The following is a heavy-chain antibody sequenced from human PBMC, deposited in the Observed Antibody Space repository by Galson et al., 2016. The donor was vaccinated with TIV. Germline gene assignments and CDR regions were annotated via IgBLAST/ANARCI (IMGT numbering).Heavy chain of an antibody. CDR1: GFKFSRYA. J-gene: IGHJ4*02. D-gene: IGHD3-10*01. CDR3: ARSQSGPSQLDY. V-gene: IGHV3-30*12. Sequence: SLRLSCAASGFKFSRYAMHWVRQAPGKGLEWVAVIFYEGVNEDYADSVKGRFTISRDNSKNILYLQVSSLRDEDTAVYFCARSQSGPSQLDYWGQGTLVTVSS. CDR2: IFYEGVNE.